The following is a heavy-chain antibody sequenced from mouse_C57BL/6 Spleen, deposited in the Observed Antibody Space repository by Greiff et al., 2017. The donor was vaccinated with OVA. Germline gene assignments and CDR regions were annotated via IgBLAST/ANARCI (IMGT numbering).Heavy chain of an antibody. Sequence: QVQLQQSGPELVKPGASVKISCKASGYSFTSYYIHWVKQRPGQGLEWIGWIYPGSGNTKYNEKFKGKATLTADTSTSTAYMQLSSLTYEDAAVYYCERGDGNYYCCWGQGATLTVSS. CDR1: GYSFTSYY. V-gene: IGHV1-66*01. CDR3: ERGDGNYYCC. D-gene: IGHD3-3*01. J-gene: IGHJ2*01. CDR2: IYPGSGNT.